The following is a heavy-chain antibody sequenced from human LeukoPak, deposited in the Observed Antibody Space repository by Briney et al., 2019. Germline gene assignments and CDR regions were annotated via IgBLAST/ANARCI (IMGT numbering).Heavy chain of an antibody. CDR1: GGSIGTYY. D-gene: IGHD3-22*01. CDR2: IYYSGST. CDR3: ARVGYYDSSGDDY. J-gene: IGHJ4*02. Sequence: PSETLSLTCTVSGGSIGTYYWSWIRQPPGKGLEWIGYIYYSGSTNYNPSLKSRVTISVYTSKNQFSLKLNSVTAADTAVYYCARVGYYDSSGDDYWGQGTLVTVSS. V-gene: IGHV4-59*13.